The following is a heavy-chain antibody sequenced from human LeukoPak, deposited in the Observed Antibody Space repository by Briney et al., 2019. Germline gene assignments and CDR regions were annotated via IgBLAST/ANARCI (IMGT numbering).Heavy chain of an antibody. CDR3: ARLWFGGPFDS. V-gene: IGHV3-48*03. D-gene: IGHD3-10*01. Sequence: GGPLRLSCAASGFVFSEYEMNWVRQAPGKGLEWISDISSGSSTTYYADSVKGRFTISRDNTKNSLYLQMNSLRAEDTAVYYCARLWFGGPFDSWGQGILVTVSS. CDR2: ISSGSSTT. J-gene: IGHJ4*02. CDR1: GFVFSEYE.